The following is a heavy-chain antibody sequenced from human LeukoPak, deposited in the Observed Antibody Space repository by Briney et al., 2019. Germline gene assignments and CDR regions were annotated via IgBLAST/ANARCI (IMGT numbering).Heavy chain of an antibody. CDR3: ARAATVVTPGAFDI. Sequence: SSQTLSLTCAVSGGSISSGGYSWSWIRQPPGKGLEWIGHIYHSGSTYYNPSLKSRVTISVDRSKNQFSLKLSSVTAADTAVYYCARAATVVTPGAFDIWGQGTMVTVSS. D-gene: IGHD4-23*01. CDR2: IYHSGST. V-gene: IGHV4-30-2*01. J-gene: IGHJ3*02. CDR1: GGSISSGGYS.